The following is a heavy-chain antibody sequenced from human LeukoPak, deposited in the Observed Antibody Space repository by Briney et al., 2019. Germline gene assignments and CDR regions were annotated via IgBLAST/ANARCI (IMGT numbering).Heavy chain of an antibody. Sequence: ASVKVSCKASGYTFTSHHMHWVRQAPGQGLEWMGIINPSGGSTNYAHKFQGRVTMTRDMSTSTVYMELSSLRSEDTAVYYCARGAHVRMYDSNHNCFDPWGQGTLVTVSS. CDR1: GYTFTSHH. D-gene: IGHD3-22*01. J-gene: IGHJ5*02. CDR2: INPSGGST. V-gene: IGHV1-46*01. CDR3: ARGAHVRMYDSNHNCFDP.